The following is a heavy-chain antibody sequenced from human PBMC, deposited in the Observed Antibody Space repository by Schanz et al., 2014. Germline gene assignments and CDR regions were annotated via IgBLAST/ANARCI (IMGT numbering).Heavy chain of an antibody. Sequence: VQLVESGGGVVQPGRSLRLSCAASGFTFGDYAMHWVRQAPGKGLEWVSVISGSGVTIYYADSVKGRFTISRDNSKNTLYLQMNSLRAKDTAIYDGARDGRPPFYSSGEHYYWGQGTLVTVSS. V-gene: IGHV3-23*04. CDR1: GFTFGDYA. CDR3: ARDGRPPFYSSGEHYY. D-gene: IGHD3-10*01. CDR2: ISGSGVTI. J-gene: IGHJ4*02.